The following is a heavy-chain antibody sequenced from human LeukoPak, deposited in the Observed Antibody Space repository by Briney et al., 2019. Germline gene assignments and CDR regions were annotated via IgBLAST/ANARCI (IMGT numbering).Heavy chain of an antibody. CDR3: VRGGQGDGYSADEAFDF. J-gene: IGHJ3*01. V-gene: IGHV6-1*01. CDR1: GDSVSSNTTA. D-gene: IGHD5-24*01. Sequence: SQTLSLTCAISGDSVSSNTTACNWIRQSPSRGLEWLGRTYHRSKWYNDYAISVKSRITINPDTSKNHFSLQLNSVTAEDTAVYYCVRGGQGDGYSADEAFDFWGQGTVVTVSS. CDR2: TYHRSKWYN.